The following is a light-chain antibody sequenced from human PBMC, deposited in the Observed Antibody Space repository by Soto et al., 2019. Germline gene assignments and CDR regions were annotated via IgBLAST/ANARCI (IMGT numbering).Light chain of an antibody. V-gene: IGKV1-12*01. CDR3: QQANSFPLT. CDR2: AAS. Sequence: DIQMTQSPSSVSASVGDRVTITCRASQGISSRLAWYQQKPGKAPNLLIYAASNLQSGVPSRVSGSGSETEFTLTIGSLQPEDFATYYCQQANSFPLTFGGGTKVEIK. J-gene: IGKJ4*01. CDR1: QGISSR.